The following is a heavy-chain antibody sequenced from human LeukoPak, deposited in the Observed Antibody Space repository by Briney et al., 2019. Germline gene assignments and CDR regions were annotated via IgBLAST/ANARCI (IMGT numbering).Heavy chain of an antibody. CDR2: ISSSSSYI. D-gene: IGHD3-10*01. CDR3: ARGFFRGYGGNDAFDI. V-gene: IGHV3-21*01. J-gene: IGHJ3*02. Sequence: GGSLRLSCVASGITFSSYGMHWVRQAPGKGLEWVSSISSSSSYIYYADSVKGRFTISRDNAKNSLYLQMNSLRAEDTAVYYCARGFFRGYGGNDAFDIWGQGTMVTVSS. CDR1: GITFSSYG.